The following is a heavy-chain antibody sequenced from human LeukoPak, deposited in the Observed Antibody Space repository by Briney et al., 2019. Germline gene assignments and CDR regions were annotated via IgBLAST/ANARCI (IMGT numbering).Heavy chain of an antibody. J-gene: IGHJ4*02. CDR1: GFTFSDYE. Sequence: PGGSLRLSCAASGFTFSDYEMNWVRQAPGKGLEWVSYISTSGSPTYYADSVKGRFTISRDNANNSLYLQMNSLRAEDTAVYYCGRDGPPDYWGQGTLVTVSS. V-gene: IGHV3-48*03. CDR2: ISTSGSPT. CDR3: GRDGPPDY.